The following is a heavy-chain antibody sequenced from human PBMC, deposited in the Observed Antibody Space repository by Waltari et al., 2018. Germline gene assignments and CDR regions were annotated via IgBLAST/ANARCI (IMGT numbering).Heavy chain of an antibody. CDR3: AGERGDFWSGYYGGWFDP. J-gene: IGHJ5*02. D-gene: IGHD3-3*01. CDR2: IYYSGST. Sequence: QVQLQESGPGLVKPSETLSLTCAVSGYSISSGYYWGWIRQPPGRGLEWIGSIYYSGSTYYNPSLKSRVTISVDTSKNQFSLKLSSVTAADTAVYYCAGERGDFWSGYYGGWFDPWGQGTLVTVSS. V-gene: IGHV4-38-2*02. CDR1: GYSISSGYY.